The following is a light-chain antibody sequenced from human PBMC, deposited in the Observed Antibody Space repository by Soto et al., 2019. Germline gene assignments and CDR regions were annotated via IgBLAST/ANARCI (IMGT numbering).Light chain of an antibody. CDR1: QTISMY. J-gene: IGKJ4*01. CDR3: HQTHTTPLT. Sequence: DIQMTHSPSSLSASVGDRVTITCRASQTISMYLSWYQQTPGKAPNLLIYDASTLQSGVPSRFSGSGSGTEFTLNISSLQPEDFATYYCHQTHTTPLTFGGGTKVEIK. CDR2: DAS. V-gene: IGKV1-39*01.